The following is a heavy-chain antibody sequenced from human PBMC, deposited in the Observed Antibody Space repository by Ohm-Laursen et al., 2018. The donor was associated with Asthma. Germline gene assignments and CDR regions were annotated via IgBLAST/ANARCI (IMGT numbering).Heavy chain of an antibody. Sequence: GSLRLSCSASGYSFSLYSIHWIRQAPGKGLEWVASISTASTFIYYADSVRGRFTTSRDNAKNLVYLQMNSLRAEDTAVYYCARDKPENEVNGYYYGMDVWGQGTTVTVSS. CDR1: GYSFSLYS. V-gene: IGHV3-21*01. J-gene: IGHJ6*02. CDR2: ISTASTFI. CDR3: ARDKPENEVNGYYYGMDV. D-gene: IGHD2-8*01.